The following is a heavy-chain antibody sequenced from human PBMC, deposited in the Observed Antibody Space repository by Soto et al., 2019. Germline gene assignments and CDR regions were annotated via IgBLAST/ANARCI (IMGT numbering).Heavy chain of an antibody. CDR3: ARELRNYYYYMDV. CDR1: GFTFSSYA. J-gene: IGHJ6*03. CDR2: ISSNGGST. Sequence: GSLRLSCAASGFTFSSYAMHWVRQAPGKGLEYVSAISSNGGSTYYANSVKVRFTISRDNSKNTLYLQMGSLRAEDMAVYYCARELRNYYYYMDVWGKGTTVTVSS. V-gene: IGHV3-64*01.